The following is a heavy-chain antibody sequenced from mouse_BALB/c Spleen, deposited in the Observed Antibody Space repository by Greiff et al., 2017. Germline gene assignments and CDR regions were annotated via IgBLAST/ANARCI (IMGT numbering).Heavy chain of an antibody. CDR2: ISTYYGDA. J-gene: IGHJ4*01. D-gene: IGHD4-1*01. CDR1: GYTFTDYA. V-gene: IGHV1S137*01. CDR3: ARGNWDYYAMDY. Sequence: VQLVESGAELVRPGVSVKISCKGSGYTFTDYAMHWVKQSHAKSLEWIGVISTYYGDASYNQKFKGKATMTVDKSSSTAYMELARLTSEDSAIYYCARGNWDYYAMDYWGQGTSVTVSS.